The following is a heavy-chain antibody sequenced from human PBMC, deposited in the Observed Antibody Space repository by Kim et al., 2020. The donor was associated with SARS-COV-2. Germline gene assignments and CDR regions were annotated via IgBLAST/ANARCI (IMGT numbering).Heavy chain of an antibody. V-gene: IGHV3-21*01. D-gene: IGHD3-22*01. CDR3: ARGDSSDSSGWGPY. Sequence: ANTVKGRFTMPRDNAKNSLYLQMNSLRAEDTAVYYCARGDSSDSSGWGPYWGQGTLVTVSS. J-gene: IGHJ4*02.